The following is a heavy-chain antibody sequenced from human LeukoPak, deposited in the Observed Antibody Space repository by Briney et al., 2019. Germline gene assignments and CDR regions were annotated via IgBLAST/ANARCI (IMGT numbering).Heavy chain of an antibody. Sequence: GASVKVSCKASGYTFTTYAMHWVRQAPGQRLEWMGWINAGNGNTKYSQKFQGRVTITRDTSASTAYMELSSLRSEDTAVYYCARGTGIAAALQWGQGTLVTVSS. D-gene: IGHD6-13*01. J-gene: IGHJ4*02. CDR3: ARGTGIAAALQ. CDR1: GYTFTTYA. CDR2: INAGNGNT. V-gene: IGHV1-3*01.